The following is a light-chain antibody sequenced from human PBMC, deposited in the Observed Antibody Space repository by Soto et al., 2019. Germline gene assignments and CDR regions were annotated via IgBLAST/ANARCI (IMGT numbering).Light chain of an antibody. CDR3: LQDFKSPRT. V-gene: IGKV1-6*01. CDR2: GTF. Sequence: AIQMTQSPSSLSASVGDRVTITCRASQDIRTELGWYQQKPGKAPRLLIYGTFSLQSGVPSRFSGSGSRTAFTLTISSLQPGDFATYYCLQDFKSPRTFGQGTKVEVK. CDR1: QDIRTE. J-gene: IGKJ1*01.